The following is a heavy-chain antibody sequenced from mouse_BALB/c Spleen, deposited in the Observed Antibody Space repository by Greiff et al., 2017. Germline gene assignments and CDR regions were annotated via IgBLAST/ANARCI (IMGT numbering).Heavy chain of an antibody. Sequence: QVQLQQSGAELVRPGTSVKVSCKASGYAFTNYLIEWVKQRPGQGLEWIGVINPGSGGTNYNEKFKGKATLTADKSSSTAYMQLSSLTSDDSAVYFCARGLPNAMDYWGQGTSVTVSS. CDR2: INPGSGGT. D-gene: IGHD2-10*01. V-gene: IGHV1-54*01. J-gene: IGHJ4*01. CDR3: ARGLPNAMDY. CDR1: GYAFTNYL.